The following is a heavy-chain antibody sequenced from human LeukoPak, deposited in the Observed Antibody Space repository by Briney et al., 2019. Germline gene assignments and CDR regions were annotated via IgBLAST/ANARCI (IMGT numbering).Heavy chain of an antibody. Sequence: SETLSLTCAVYGGSFSGYYWSWIRQPPGKGLEWIGEINHSGSTNYNPSLKSRVTISVDTSKNQFSLKLSSVTAADTAVYYCARVPVGGFGELANWFDPWGQGTLVTVSS. CDR2: INHSGST. CDR1: GGSFSGYY. J-gene: IGHJ5*02. D-gene: IGHD3-10*01. CDR3: ARVPVGGFGELANWFDP. V-gene: IGHV4-34*01.